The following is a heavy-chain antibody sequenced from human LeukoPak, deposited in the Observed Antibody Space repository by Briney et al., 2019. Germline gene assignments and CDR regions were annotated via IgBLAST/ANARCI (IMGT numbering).Heavy chain of an antibody. V-gene: IGHV4-59*01. Sequence: SETLSLTCTVSGGSISSYYWSWIRQPPGKGLEWIGYIYYSGSTNYNPSLKSRVTISVDTSKNQFSLKLSSVTAADTAVYYCARHYYYGSGSYGDAFDIWGQGTMVTVSS. CDR2: IYYSGST. CDR1: GGSISSYY. D-gene: IGHD3-10*01. J-gene: IGHJ3*02. CDR3: ARHYYYGSGSYGDAFDI.